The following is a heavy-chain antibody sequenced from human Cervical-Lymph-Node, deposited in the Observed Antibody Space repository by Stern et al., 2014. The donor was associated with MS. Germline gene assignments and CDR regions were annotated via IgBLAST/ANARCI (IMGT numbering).Heavy chain of an antibody. CDR3: ARDFSSSAWHYFDY. V-gene: IGHV3-33*05. Sequence: VQLVESGGGVVQPGRSLRLSCVASGFIFSNHGMHWVRQAPGKGLGWVAGISYEGRNTYYADSVKGRFTISRDNSKNTLYLQMTSLRAEDTAVFYCARDFSSSAWHYFDYWGQGTLVTVSS. D-gene: IGHD6-19*01. CDR1: GFIFSNHG. J-gene: IGHJ4*02. CDR2: ISYEGRNT.